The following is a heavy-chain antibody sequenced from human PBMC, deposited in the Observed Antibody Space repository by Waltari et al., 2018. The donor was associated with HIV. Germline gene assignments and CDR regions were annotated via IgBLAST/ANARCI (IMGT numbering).Heavy chain of an antibody. CDR3: ARGLGIIAESYYYYGMDV. Sequence: QVQLQQWGAGLLKPSETLSLTCAVYGGSFSGYYWSWIRQPPGKGLEWIGEINYSGSTNYNPSLKSRVTISVDTSKNQFSLKLSSVTAADTAVYYCARGLGIIAESYYYYGMDVWGQGTTVTVSS. CDR1: GGSFSGYY. D-gene: IGHD6-13*01. J-gene: IGHJ6*02. V-gene: IGHV4-34*01. CDR2: INYSGST.